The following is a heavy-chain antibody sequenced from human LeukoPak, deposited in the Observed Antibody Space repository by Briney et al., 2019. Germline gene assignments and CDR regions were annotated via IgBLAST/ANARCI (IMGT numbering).Heavy chain of an antibody. CDR3: AKGGLEGTRHNMEV. CDR2: IPYDGNKK. J-gene: IGHJ6*02. Sequence: PRRSLRLSCAASGFAFSNYAIHWGRQVPGKGLEWVAVIPYDGNKKYYADSVKGRFTIFRDNSKNTLHLQMNSLRAEDTAIYYCAKGGLEGTRHNMEVWGQGTTVTVSS. V-gene: IGHV3-30*18. D-gene: IGHD1/OR15-1a*01. CDR1: GFAFSNYA.